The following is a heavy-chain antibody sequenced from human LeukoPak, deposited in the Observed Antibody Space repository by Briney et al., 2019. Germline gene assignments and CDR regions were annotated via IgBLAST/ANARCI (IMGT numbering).Heavy chain of an antibody. J-gene: IGHJ3*02. CDR1: GGSISSYY. Sequence: SETLSLTCTVSGGSISSYYWSWIRQPPGKGLEWIGYIYYSGSTNYNPSLKSRVTISVDTSKNQFSLKLSSVTAEDTAVYYCANWMLDYYDSSGSHGDAFDIWGQGTMVTVSS. CDR3: ANWMLDYYDSSGSHGDAFDI. V-gene: IGHV4-59*01. D-gene: IGHD3-22*01. CDR2: IYYSGST.